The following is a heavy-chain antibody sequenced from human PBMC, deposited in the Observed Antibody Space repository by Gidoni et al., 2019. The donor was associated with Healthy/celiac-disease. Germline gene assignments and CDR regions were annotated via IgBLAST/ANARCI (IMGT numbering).Heavy chain of an antibody. J-gene: IGHJ4*02. Sequence: QVQLQESGPGLVKPSQTLSLTCTVSGGSISSGGYYWSWIRQHPGKGLEWIGYIYYSGSTYYNPSLKSRVTISVDTSKNQFSLKLSSVTAAVTAVYYCAREVVRGVILFDYWGQGTLVTVSS. CDR1: GGSISSGGYY. V-gene: IGHV4-31*03. CDR3: AREVVRGVILFDY. D-gene: IGHD3-10*01. CDR2: IYYSGST.